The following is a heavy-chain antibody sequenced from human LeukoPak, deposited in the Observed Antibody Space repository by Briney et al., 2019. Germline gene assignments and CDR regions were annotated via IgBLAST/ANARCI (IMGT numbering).Heavy chain of an antibody. Sequence: GGSLRLSSAASGFTFSNAWMSWVRQAPGKGLEWVGRIKSKTDGGTTDYAAPVKGRFTISRDDSKNTLYLQMNSLKTEDTAVYYCTTDGGATISPDYWGQGTLVTVSS. V-gene: IGHV3-15*01. CDR2: IKSKTDGGTT. CDR1: GFTFSNAW. D-gene: IGHD1-26*01. J-gene: IGHJ4*02. CDR3: TTDGGATISPDY.